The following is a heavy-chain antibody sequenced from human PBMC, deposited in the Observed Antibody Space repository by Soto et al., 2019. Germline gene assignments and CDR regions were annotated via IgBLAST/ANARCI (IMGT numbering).Heavy chain of an antibody. D-gene: IGHD7-27*01. CDR2: ISYDGSNK. J-gene: IGHJ6*02. CDR1: GFTFSSYG. V-gene: IGHV3-30*18. CDR3: AKDLLGPGRAFGMDV. Sequence: QVQLVESGGGVVQPGRSLRLSCAASGFTFSSYGMHWVRQAPGKGLEWVAVISYDGSNKYYADSVKCRFTISRFNSKNTLYLQMNSLRADETAVYYCAKDLLGPGRAFGMDVWGQGTTVTVSS.